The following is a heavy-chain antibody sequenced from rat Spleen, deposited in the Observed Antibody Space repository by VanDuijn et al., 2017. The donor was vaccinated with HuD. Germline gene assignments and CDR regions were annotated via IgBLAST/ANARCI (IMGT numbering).Heavy chain of an antibody. V-gene: IGHV2-6*01. D-gene: IGHD1-2*01. CDR1: GFSLTTNS. Sequence: QVQLKESGPGLVQPSQTLSLTCTVSGFSLTTNSVHWVRQPPGKGLEWIAAISSGGNTYYNSVLKSRLSISRDTSKSQVFLEMNSLQTEDTAIYYCTRDLAAGYYYFDYWGQGVMVTVSS. CDR2: ISSGGNT. CDR3: TRDLAAGYYYFDY. J-gene: IGHJ2*01.